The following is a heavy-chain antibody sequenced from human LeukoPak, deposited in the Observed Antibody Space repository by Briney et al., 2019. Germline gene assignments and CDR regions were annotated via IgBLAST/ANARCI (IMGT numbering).Heavy chain of an antibody. Sequence: SETLSLTCTVSGGSISGDHWNWIRQPPGKGLEWIGYIYYSGDTNYNPSLKSRVTISVDTSKNQFSLKLNSVTAADTAVYYCARRNDFGIWGQGSMVTVSS. V-gene: IGHV4-59*08. J-gene: IGHJ3*02. CDR1: GGSISGDH. CDR2: IYYSGDT. CDR3: ARRNDFGI.